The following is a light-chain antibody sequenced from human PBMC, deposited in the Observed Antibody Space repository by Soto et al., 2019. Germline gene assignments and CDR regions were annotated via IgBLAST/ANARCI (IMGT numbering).Light chain of an antibody. Sequence: EIVLTQSPGTLSLSPGERATLSCRASQSVSSSYLAWYQQKPGQAPRLLIYGASSRATGIPDRFSGSVSGTYFTLTINRLELEDFAVYYCHQYGSSPYTFGQGTKLEI. V-gene: IGKV3-20*01. CDR1: QSVSSSY. CDR2: GAS. CDR3: HQYGSSPYT. J-gene: IGKJ2*01.